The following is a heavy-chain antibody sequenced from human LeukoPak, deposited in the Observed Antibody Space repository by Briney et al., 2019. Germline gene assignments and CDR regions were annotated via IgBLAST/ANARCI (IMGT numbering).Heavy chain of an antibody. Sequence: GGSLRLSCAASGFTFSSYAMSWVRQAPGKGLEWVSAISGSGGSTYCADSVKGRFTISRDNSKNTLYLQMNSLRAEDTAVYYCAKSRARFLECLDYWGQGTLVTVSS. J-gene: IGHJ4*02. V-gene: IGHV3-23*01. CDR3: AKSRARFLECLDY. CDR2: ISGSGGST. D-gene: IGHD3-3*01. CDR1: GFTFSSYA.